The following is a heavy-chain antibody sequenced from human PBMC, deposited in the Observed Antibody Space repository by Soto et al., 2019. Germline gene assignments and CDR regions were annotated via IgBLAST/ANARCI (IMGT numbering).Heavy chain of an antibody. D-gene: IGHD1-26*01. CDR2: ISYDGSNK. CDR3: ARVARGVGATTVHFDY. J-gene: IGHJ4*02. V-gene: IGHV3-30-3*01. CDR1: GFTFSSYD. Sequence: HVQLVESGGGVVQPGRSLRLSCAASGFTFSSYDMHWVRQAPGKGLEWVAVISYDGSNKYYADSVKGRFTISRDNSKNTLYLQMNSLRAEDTAVYYCARVARGVGATTVHFDYWGQGTLVTVSS.